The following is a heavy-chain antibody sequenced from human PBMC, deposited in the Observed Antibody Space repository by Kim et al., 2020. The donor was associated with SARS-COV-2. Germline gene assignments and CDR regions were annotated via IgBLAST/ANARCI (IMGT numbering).Heavy chain of an antibody. V-gene: IGHV3-53*04. CDR3: ARGPYYYGSGSSPYYFDY. J-gene: IGHJ4*02. Sequence: GGSLRLSCAASGFTVSSNYMSWVRQAPGKGLEWVSVIYSGGSTYYADSVKGRFTISRHNSKNTLYLQMNSLRAEDTAVYYCARGPYYYGSGSSPYYFDYWGQGTLVTVSS. CDR2: IYSGGST. D-gene: IGHD3-10*01. CDR1: GFTVSSNY.